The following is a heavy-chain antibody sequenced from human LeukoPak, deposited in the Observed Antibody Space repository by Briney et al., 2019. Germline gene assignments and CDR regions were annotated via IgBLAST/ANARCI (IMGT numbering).Heavy chain of an antibody. V-gene: IGHV4-34*01. Sequence: PLETLSLTCAVYGGSFSGYYWSWIRQPPGKGLEWIGEINHSGSTNYNPSLKSRVTISVDSSKNQFSLKLSSVTAADTAVYYCARSGATLDYWGQGTLVTVS. CDR2: INHSGST. D-gene: IGHD1-26*01. CDR3: ARSGATLDY. J-gene: IGHJ4*02. CDR1: GGSFSGYY.